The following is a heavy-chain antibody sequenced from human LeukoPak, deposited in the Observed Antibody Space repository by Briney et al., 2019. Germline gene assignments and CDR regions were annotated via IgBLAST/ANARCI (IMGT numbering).Heavy chain of an antibody. CDR3: TRGGYGDDAFDI. J-gene: IGHJ3*02. V-gene: IGHV1-18*01. CDR1: GYTFTSYG. Sequence: GASVTVSCKASGYTFTSYGISWVRQAPGQGLEWMGWISAYNGNTDYAQSLQGRVTMTTDTSTSTAYMALRSLRSDDTAVYYCTRGGYGDDAFDIWGQGTMVTVSS. D-gene: IGHD5-18*01. CDR2: ISAYNGNT.